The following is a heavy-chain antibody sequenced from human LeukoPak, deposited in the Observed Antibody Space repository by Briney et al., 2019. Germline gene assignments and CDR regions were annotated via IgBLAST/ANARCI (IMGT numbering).Heavy chain of an antibody. V-gene: IGHV1-46*02. J-gene: IGHJ4*02. Sequence: GASVKVSCKASGYAFNSYYMHWVRQAPGQGLDWMGVINPSGVSTSYAQKFQGRVTMTRDMSTGTVYMELSSLRSEDTAVYYCAREVVGYDSSGYYGQKTFDYWGQGTLGTVSS. CDR2: INPSGVST. D-gene: IGHD3-22*01. CDR1: GYAFNSYY. CDR3: AREVVGYDSSGYYGQKTFDY.